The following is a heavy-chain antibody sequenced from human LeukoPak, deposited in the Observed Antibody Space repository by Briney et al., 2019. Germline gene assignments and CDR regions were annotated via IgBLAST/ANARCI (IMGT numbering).Heavy chain of an antibody. V-gene: IGHV3-30*02. Sequence: PGGSLRLSCAASGFTFSSYGMHWVRQAPGKGLEWVAFIRYDGSNKYYADSVKGRFTISRDNAKNSLYLQMNSLRAEDTAVYYCARAVPRGYYFDYWGQGTLVTVSS. CDR1: GFTFSSYG. CDR3: ARAVPRGYYFDY. J-gene: IGHJ4*02. CDR2: IRYDGSNK.